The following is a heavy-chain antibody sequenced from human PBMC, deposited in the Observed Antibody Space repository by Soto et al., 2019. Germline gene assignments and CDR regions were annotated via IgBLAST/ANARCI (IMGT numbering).Heavy chain of an antibody. Sequence: GGSLRLSCVASGFTLSNYNMNWVRQAPGKGLEWVSHISGSSIYIHYADSVRGRFTISRDNAKNSVYLQMDSLRVEDTAVYYCAREGALKPFSSWGQGALVTVSS. CDR1: GFTLSNYN. CDR2: ISGSSIYI. V-gene: IGHV3-21*01. J-gene: IGHJ5*02. CDR3: AREGALKPFSS.